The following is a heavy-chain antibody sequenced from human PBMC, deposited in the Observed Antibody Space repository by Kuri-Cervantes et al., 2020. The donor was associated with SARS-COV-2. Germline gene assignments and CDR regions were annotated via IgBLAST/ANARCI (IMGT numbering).Heavy chain of an antibody. D-gene: IGHD2-2*01. Sequence: GESLKISCAASGFTFSSYSMNWVRQAQGKGLEWVSSISSSSSYIYYADSVKGRFTISRDNAKNSLYLQMNSLRAEDTAVYCCAKEVVPAATPGAGHFDYWGQGTLVTVSS. V-gene: IGHV3-21*01. CDR3: AKEVVPAATPGAGHFDY. CDR2: ISSSSSYI. CDR1: GFTFSSYS. J-gene: IGHJ4*02.